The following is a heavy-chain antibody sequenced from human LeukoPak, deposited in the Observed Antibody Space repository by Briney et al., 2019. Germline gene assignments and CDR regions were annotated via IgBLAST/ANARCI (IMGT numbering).Heavy chain of an antibody. Sequence: GGSLRLSCAASGFTFSNYAMHWVRQAPGKGLEWIADISSDGSHKFYADSVKGRFTISRDNSKNTLYLQMNNLRADDTAVYYCVKKGQADDDGKPDWGQGTLVTVSS. V-gene: IGHV3-30-3*02. CDR1: GFTFSNYA. D-gene: IGHD1-1*01. CDR3: VKKGQADDDGKPD. J-gene: IGHJ4*02. CDR2: ISSDGSHK.